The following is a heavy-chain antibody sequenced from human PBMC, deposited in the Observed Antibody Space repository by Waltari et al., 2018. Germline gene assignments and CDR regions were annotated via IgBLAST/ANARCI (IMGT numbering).Heavy chain of an antibody. CDR2: ISYDGSNK. Sequence: QVQLVESGGGVVQPGRSLRLSCAASGFTFGSYAMHWVRQAPGKGLEWVAVISYDGSNKYYADSVKGRFTISRDNSKNTLYLRMNSLRAEDTAVYYCARPDYDILGFDPWGQGTLVTVSS. CDR3: ARPDYDILGFDP. CDR1: GFTFGSYA. V-gene: IGHV3-30*01. D-gene: IGHD3-9*01. J-gene: IGHJ5*02.